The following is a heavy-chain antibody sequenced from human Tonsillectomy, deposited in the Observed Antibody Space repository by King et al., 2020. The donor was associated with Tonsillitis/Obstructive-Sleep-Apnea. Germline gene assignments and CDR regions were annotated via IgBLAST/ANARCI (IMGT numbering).Heavy chain of an antibody. V-gene: IGHV4-59*01. CDR1: GGSISSYY. Sequence: VQLQESGPGLVKPSETLSLTCTVSGGSISSYYWSWIRQPPEKGLEWIGYIYYSGRTNYNPSLKSRVTISVDTSKNQFTRKLSSLTAAATAVYYCARVTSGYYNILTGYSDEYYFDYWGQGTLVTVSS. CDR2: IYYSGRT. J-gene: IGHJ4*02. D-gene: IGHD3-9*01. CDR3: ARVTSGYYNILTGYSDEYYFDY.